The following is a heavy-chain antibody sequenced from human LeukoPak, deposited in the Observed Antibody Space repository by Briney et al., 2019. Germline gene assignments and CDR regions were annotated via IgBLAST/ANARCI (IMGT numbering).Heavy chain of an antibody. CDR2: IRYDGSNK. Sequence: GGSLRLSCAASGFTFSSYGMHWVRQAPGKGLEWVAFIRYDGSNKYYADSVKGRFTISRDNSKNTLYLQMNSLRAEDTAVYYCAKDPYGSSGYYSLGAFDIWGQGTMVTVSS. J-gene: IGHJ3*02. CDR3: AKDPYGSSGYYSLGAFDI. V-gene: IGHV3-30*02. CDR1: GFTFSSYG. D-gene: IGHD3-22*01.